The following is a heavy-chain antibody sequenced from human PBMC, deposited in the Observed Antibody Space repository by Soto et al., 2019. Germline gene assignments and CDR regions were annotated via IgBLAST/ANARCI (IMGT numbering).Heavy chain of an antibody. CDR3: AKGAWLAC. CDR2: VRGRDGST. Sequence: EVQLLESGGGLVQPGASLRLSCAASGFTFTTFAMSWARQAPGKGLEWVSVVRGRDGSTSYADSLKGRFTISKDSSKNTLYLKMNSLRAEDTALYYCAKGAWLACWGQGTLVTVSS. CDR1: GFTFTTFA. V-gene: IGHV3-23*01. J-gene: IGHJ4*02. D-gene: IGHD5-12*01.